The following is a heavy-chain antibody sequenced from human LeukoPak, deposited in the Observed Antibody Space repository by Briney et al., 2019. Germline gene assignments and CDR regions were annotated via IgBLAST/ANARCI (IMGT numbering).Heavy chain of an antibody. CDR2: ISSSSSYI. Sequence: PGGSLRLSCAASGFTFSSYSMNWVRQAPGKGLEWVSSISSSSSYIYYADPVKGRFTISRDNAKNSLYLQMNSLRAEDTAVYYCARDLDCSGGSCSSFNYYYYYGMDVWGQGTTVTVSS. D-gene: IGHD2-15*01. V-gene: IGHV3-21*01. J-gene: IGHJ6*02. CDR3: ARDLDCSGGSCSSFNYYYYYGMDV. CDR1: GFTFSSYS.